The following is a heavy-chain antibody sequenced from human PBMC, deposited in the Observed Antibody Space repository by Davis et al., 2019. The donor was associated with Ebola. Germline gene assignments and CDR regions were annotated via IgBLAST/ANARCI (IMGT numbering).Heavy chain of an antibody. CDR1: GFTFSSYG. D-gene: IGHD6-13*01. V-gene: IGHV3-33*01. J-gene: IGHJ4*02. CDR3: ARGVAAAGRVTLTF. Sequence: GGSLRLSCAASGFTFSSYGMHWVRQAPGKGLEWVAVIWYDGSNKYYADSVKGRFTISRDNSKNTLYLQMNSLRAEDTAVYYCARGVAAAGRVTLTFWGQGTLVTVSS. CDR2: IWYDGSNK.